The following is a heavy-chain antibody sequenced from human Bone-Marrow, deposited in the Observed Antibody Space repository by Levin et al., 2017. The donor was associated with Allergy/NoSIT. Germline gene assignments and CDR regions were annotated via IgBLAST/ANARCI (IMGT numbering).Heavy chain of an antibody. D-gene: IGHD6-19*01. Sequence: GGSLRLSCAASGFTVSSNYMSWVRQAPGKGLEWVSVIYSGGSTYYADSVKGRFTISRDNSKNTLYLQMNSLRAEDTAVYYCARGYSSGWLPYYYYYYGMDVWGQGTTVTVSS. CDR1: GFTVSSNY. CDR2: IYSGGST. V-gene: IGHV3-53*01. CDR3: ARGYSSGWLPYYYYYYGMDV. J-gene: IGHJ6*02.